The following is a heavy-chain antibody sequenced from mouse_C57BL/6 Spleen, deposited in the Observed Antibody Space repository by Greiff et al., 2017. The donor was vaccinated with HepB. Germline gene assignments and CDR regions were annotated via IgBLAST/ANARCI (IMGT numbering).Heavy chain of an antibody. CDR2: IWTGGGT. V-gene: IGHV2-9-1*01. Sequence: QVQLKESGPGLVAPSQSLSITCTVSGFSLTSYAISWVRQPPGKGLEWLGVIWTGGGTNYNSALKSRLSISKDNSKSQVFLKMNSLQTDDTAMYYCARGGDYYGSSYGYYAMDYWGQGTSVTVSS. D-gene: IGHD1-1*01. CDR3: ARGGDYYGSSYGYYAMDY. CDR1: GFSLTSYA. J-gene: IGHJ4*01.